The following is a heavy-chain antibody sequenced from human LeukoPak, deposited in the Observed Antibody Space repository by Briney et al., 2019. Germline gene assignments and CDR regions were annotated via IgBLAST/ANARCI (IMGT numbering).Heavy chain of an antibody. CDR2: INHSGST. J-gene: IGHJ5*02. Sequence: SETLSLTCAVYGGSFSGYYWSWIRQPPGKGLEWIGEINHSGSTNYNPSLKSRVTISVDTSKNQFSLKLSSVTAADTAVYYCARVGITMVRGPRGWFDPWGQGTLVTVSS. V-gene: IGHV4-34*01. CDR1: GGSFSGYY. CDR3: ARVGITMVRGPRGWFDP. D-gene: IGHD3-10*01.